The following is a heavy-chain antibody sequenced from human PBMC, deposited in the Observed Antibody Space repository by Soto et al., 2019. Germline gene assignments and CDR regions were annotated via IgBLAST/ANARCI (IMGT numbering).Heavy chain of an antibody. D-gene: IGHD3-16*01. V-gene: IGHV1-69*01. CDR3: ARDVVRHSGGIDY. CDR1: GGTFSSYA. CDR2: IIPIFGTA. Sequence: QVQLVQSGAEVKKPGSSVKVSCKASGGTFSSYAINWVRQAPGQGLEWMGEIIPIFGTANYAQKFQGRVKITSDEATSKAYMELSSLRSEDTAVYYWARDVVRHSGGIDYWGQATLVHVSS. J-gene: IGHJ4*02.